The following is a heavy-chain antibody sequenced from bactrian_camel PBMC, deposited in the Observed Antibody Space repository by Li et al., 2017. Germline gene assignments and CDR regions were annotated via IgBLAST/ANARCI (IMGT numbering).Heavy chain of an antibody. CDR1: GYNDSAYC. Sequence: HVQLVESGGAPVQAGGSLKLSCVASGYNDSAYCMGWFRQAPGKERERVAVISSDDYTSYADSVKGRFTISRDNAKNTLYLQMNTLKPEDTAMYYCAKGEGLWYDNGIAYWGQGTQVTVS. D-gene: IGHD6*01. V-gene: IGHV3S53*01. CDR2: ISSDDYT. J-gene: IGHJ4*01. CDR3: AKGEGLWYDNGIAY.